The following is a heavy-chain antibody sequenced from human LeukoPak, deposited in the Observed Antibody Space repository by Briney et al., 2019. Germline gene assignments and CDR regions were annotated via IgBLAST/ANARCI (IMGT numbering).Heavy chain of an antibody. V-gene: IGHV3-23*01. CDR3: AKTLRELSGGAFDI. Sequence: GGSLRLSCAASGFTFSSFAMTWVRQAPGKGLEWVSAISGSGDSTYYADSVKGRFTISRDNSKNTLYLQMNSLRAEDTAVYYCAKTLRELSGGAFDIWGQGTMVTVSS. J-gene: IGHJ3*02. CDR1: GFTFSSFA. D-gene: IGHD1-26*01. CDR2: ISGSGDST.